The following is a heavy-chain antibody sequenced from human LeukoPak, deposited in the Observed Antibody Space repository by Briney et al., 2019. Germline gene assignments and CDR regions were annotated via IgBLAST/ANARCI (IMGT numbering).Heavy chain of an antibody. Sequence: SQTLSLTCAISGDSVSSNSAAWNWIRQSPSRGLEWLGRTYYKSKWYNDYAVSVKSRITINPDTSKNQFSLQLNSVTPEDTAVYYCAMGTRPLNWFDPWGQGTLVTVSS. CDR3: AMGTRPLNWFDP. CDR2: TYYKSKWYN. CDR1: GDSVSSNSAA. V-gene: IGHV6-1*01. J-gene: IGHJ5*02. D-gene: IGHD5-18*01.